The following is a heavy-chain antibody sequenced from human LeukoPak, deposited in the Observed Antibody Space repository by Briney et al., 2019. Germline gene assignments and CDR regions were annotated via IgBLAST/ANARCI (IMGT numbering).Heavy chain of an antibody. CDR3: ATSQTTSGRYGNAFDI. D-gene: IGHD6-19*01. CDR2: IKHDGGEK. J-gene: IGHJ3*02. V-gene: IGHV3-7*01. CDR1: EFTFSNSW. Sequence: GGSLRLSCVASEFTFSNSWMSWVRQAPGKGLEWVANIKHDGGEKYYVDSVKGRFTISRDNAKNSLDLQMNNLRVEDTAVYYCATSQTTSGRYGNAFDIWGQGTTVTV.